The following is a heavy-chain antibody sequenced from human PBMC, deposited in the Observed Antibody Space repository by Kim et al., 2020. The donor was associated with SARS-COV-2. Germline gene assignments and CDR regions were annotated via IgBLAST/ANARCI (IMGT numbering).Heavy chain of an antibody. V-gene: IGHV3-66*01. CDR1: GFTVSSNY. Sequence: GGSLRLSCAASGFTVSSNYMSWVHQAPGKGLEWVSVIYSGGSTYYADSVKGRFTISRDNSKNTLYLQMNSLRAEDTAVYYCARDRMGPFDYWGQGTLVTVSS. D-gene: IGHD1-26*01. CDR2: IYSGGST. J-gene: IGHJ4*02. CDR3: ARDRMGPFDY.